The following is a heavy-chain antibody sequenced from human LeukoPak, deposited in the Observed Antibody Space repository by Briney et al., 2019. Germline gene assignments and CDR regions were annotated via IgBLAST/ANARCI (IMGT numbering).Heavy chain of an antibody. J-gene: IGHJ3*02. CDR1: GFNFSSFT. Sequence: GGSLRLSCAASGFNFSSFTMNWVRQAPGKGLEWVSSISRSSSYIYYADSVKGRFTISRDNAKNSLYLQMNSLRAEDTAVYYCARDLEKTLGVGNAFDIWGQGTMVTVSS. CDR3: ARDLEKTLGVGNAFDI. CDR2: ISRSSSYI. V-gene: IGHV3-21*01. D-gene: IGHD1-1*01.